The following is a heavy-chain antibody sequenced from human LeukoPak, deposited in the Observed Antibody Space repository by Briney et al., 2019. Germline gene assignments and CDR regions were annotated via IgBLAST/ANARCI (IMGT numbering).Heavy chain of an antibody. CDR3: ARGKKARRTIFGVVIAYNWFDP. J-gene: IGHJ5*02. D-gene: IGHD3-3*01. CDR2: MNPNSGNT. Sequence: ASVKVSCKASGYTFTSYDINWVRQATGQGLEWMGWMNPNSGNTGYAQKSQGRVTMTRNTSISTAYMELSSLRSEDTAVYYCARGKKARRTIFGVVIAYNWFDPWGQGTLVTVSS. V-gene: IGHV1-8*01. CDR1: GYTFTSYD.